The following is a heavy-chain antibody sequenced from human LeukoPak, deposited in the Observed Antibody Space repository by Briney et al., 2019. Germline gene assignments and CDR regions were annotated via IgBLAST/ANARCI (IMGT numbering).Heavy chain of an antibody. Sequence: SETLSLTCTVSGGSISSSYYWSWIRQSAGKGLEWIGRIYTSGSTNYNPSLKSRVTISVDMSKNQFSLKLSSVTAADTAVYYCARAYYDFWSGYITFPYYMDVWGKGTTVTVSS. CDR1: GGSISSSYY. V-gene: IGHV4-4*07. CDR2: IYTSGST. CDR3: ARAYYDFWSGYITFPYYMDV. J-gene: IGHJ6*03. D-gene: IGHD3-3*01.